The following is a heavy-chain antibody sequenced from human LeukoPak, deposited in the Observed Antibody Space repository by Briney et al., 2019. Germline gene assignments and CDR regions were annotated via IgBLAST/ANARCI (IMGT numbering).Heavy chain of an antibody. CDR1: GFTVSNNY. D-gene: IGHD2-15*01. CDR2: IYSGGST. CDR3: AREDQPRGTFDY. V-gene: IGHV3-66*01. Sequence: GGSLRLSCIASGFTVSNNYMSWVRQAPGKGLEWVSVIYSGGSTSYADSVKGRFTISGDNAKNSLYLQMNSLRAEDTALYYCAREDQPRGTFDYWGQGILVTVSS. J-gene: IGHJ4*02.